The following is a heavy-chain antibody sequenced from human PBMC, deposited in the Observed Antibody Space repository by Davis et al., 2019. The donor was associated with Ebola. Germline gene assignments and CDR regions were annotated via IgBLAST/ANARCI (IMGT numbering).Heavy chain of an antibody. Sequence: PGGSLRLSCAASGFTFSDYYMSWIRQAPGKGLEWVSYISSSSSYTNYADSVKGRFTISRDNAKNTLYLQMSSLRAEDTAVYYCVSRHIAVAGTSYWGQGTLVTVSS. CDR2: ISSSSSYT. J-gene: IGHJ4*02. CDR3: VSRHIAVAGTSY. CDR1: GFTFSDYY. D-gene: IGHD6-19*01. V-gene: IGHV3-11*06.